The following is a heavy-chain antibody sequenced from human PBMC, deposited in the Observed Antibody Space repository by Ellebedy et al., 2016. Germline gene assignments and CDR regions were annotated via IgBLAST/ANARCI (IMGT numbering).Heavy chain of an antibody. J-gene: IGHJ4*02. V-gene: IGHV1-24*01. D-gene: IGHD2-15*01. Sequence: ASVKVSCXVSRYTLTDLSMHWVRQAPGKGLEWMGGFDPEDGETIYAQKFQGRVTMTEDTSTDTAYMELSSLRSEDTAVYYCATDGVYCSGGSCRAYWGQGTLVTVSS. CDR3: ATDGVYCSGGSCRAY. CDR2: FDPEDGET. CDR1: RYTLTDLS.